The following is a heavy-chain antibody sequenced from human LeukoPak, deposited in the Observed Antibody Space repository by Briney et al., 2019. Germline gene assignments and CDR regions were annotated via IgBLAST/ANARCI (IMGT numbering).Heavy chain of an antibody. D-gene: IGHD1-14*01. Sequence: SETLSLTCTVSGASISSSTDYWGWVRQPPGKGLEWIANIYYSGSTYYNPSLKSRVTISVDTSKNQFSLKLSSVTAADTAVYYCAGLIRPGWFDPWGQGTLVTVSS. J-gene: IGHJ5*02. CDR1: GASISSSTDY. CDR3: AGLIRPGWFDP. CDR2: IYYSGST. V-gene: IGHV4-39*01.